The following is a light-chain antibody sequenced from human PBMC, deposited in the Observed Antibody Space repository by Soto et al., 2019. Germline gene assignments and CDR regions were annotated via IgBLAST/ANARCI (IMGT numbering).Light chain of an antibody. CDR2: GAS. CDR3: QQYNNWPRT. Sequence: EIVFTQSPATLSVSPGERATLSCRASQSVYNNLAWYQQKPGQAPRILIYGASTRDTGIPARFSGSGSGTEFTLTISRLQSEDFAVYYCQQYNNWPRTFGQGTKVDIK. J-gene: IGKJ1*01. V-gene: IGKV3-15*01. CDR1: QSVYNN.